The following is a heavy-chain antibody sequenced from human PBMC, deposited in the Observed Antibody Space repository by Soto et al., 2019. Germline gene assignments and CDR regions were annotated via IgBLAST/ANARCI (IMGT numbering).Heavy chain of an antibody. CDR3: TTDSRTTIPGGYYYYGMDV. Sequence: GGSLRLSCAASGFTFSNAWMSWVRQAPGKGLEWVGHIKSKTDGGTTDYAAPVKGRFTISRDDSKNTLYLQMNSLKTEDTAVYYCTTDSRTTIPGGYYYYGMDVWGQGTTVTGSS. D-gene: IGHD1-7*01. J-gene: IGHJ6*02. CDR1: GFTFSNAW. V-gene: IGHV3-15*01. CDR2: IKSKTDGGTT.